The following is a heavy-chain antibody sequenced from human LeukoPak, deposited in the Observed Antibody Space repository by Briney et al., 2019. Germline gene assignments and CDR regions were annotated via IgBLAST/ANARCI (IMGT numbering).Heavy chain of an antibody. CDR1: GFSFSTSW. V-gene: IGHV3-30*02. CDR3: AKDLIVVVPAAITSLDY. Sequence: GGSLRLSCTASGFSFSTSWMSWVRQTPGKGLEWVAFIRYDGSNKYYADSVKGRFTISRDNSKNTLYLQMNSLRAEDTAVYYCAKDLIVVVPAAITSLDYWGQGTLVTVSS. J-gene: IGHJ4*02. CDR2: IRYDGSNK. D-gene: IGHD2-2*02.